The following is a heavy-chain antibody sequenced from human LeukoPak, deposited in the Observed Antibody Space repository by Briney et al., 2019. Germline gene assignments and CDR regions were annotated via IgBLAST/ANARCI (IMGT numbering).Heavy chain of an antibody. J-gene: IGHJ6*02. CDR3: AREWLSSTGEYYYYGMDV. CDR1: GYTFTGYY. V-gene: IGHV1-2*04. CDR2: INPNSGGT. Sequence: ASVNVSCKASGYTFTGYYMHWVRQAPGQGLEWMGWINPNSGGTNYAQKFQGWVTMTRDTSVSTAYMELSRLRPDDTAVYYCAREWLSSTGEYYYYGMDVWGQGTTVTVSS. D-gene: IGHD2-2*01.